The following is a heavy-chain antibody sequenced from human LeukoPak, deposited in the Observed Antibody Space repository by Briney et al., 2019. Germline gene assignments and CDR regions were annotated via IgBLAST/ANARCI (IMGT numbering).Heavy chain of an antibody. CDR2: VSSSGNT. Sequence: PSETLSLTCTVSGGSISSGTYYWGWIRQPPGKRLGWIASVSSSGNTYYNPSLKSRVTISVDTSKNQFSLKLSSVTAADTAVYYCARPYSSTWIDAFDIWGQGTMVTVSS. CDR1: GGSISSGTYY. D-gene: IGHD6-13*01. J-gene: IGHJ3*02. CDR3: ARPYSSTWIDAFDI. V-gene: IGHV4-39*01.